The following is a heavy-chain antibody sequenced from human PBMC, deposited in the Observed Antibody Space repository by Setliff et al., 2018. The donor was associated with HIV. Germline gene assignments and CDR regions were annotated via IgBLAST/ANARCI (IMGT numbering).Heavy chain of an antibody. D-gene: IGHD3-10*01. J-gene: IGHJ4*02. CDR1: GYTFISYG. Sequence: ASVKVSCKASGYTFISYGITWVRQAPGQGLEWMGWISAYNGNTNYAQKLQGRVTMTTDTSTSTAYMELRSLTSEDTAAYFCTRGALYGLFEFWGPGTLVTVSS. CDR3: TRGALYGLFEF. CDR2: ISAYNGNT. V-gene: IGHV1-18*01.